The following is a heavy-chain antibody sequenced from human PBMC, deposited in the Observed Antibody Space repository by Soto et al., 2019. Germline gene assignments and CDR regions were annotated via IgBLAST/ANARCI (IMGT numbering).Heavy chain of an antibody. J-gene: IGHJ6*02. CDR3: ASSGPAFINGFHYPDMDV. V-gene: IGHV4-34*01. Sequence: WETLYLTCSIYVGSFSGYYWSWIRHPPGKGLEWIGEINHSGNTNYNPSLKSRVTISVDTSNNQFSLKLNSVTAADTAVYYCASSGPAFINGFHYPDMDVCGQGITVTVSS. CDR1: VGSFSGYY. CDR2: INHSGNT. D-gene: IGHD2-2*01.